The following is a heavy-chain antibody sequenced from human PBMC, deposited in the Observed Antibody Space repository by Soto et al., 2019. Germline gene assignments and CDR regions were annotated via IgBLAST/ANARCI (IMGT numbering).Heavy chain of an antibody. V-gene: IGHV4-39*01. Sequence: QLQLQESGPGLVKSSETLSLTCTVSGGSISSSHHWGWVRQPPGKGLEWIGSVSYSGSPYYSPSLKSQITIPVDTSKNQFSLRVRSVPATDTAVYFCARHYNTGAFFDYWGQGILVTVSS. J-gene: IGHJ4*02. CDR3: ARHYNTGAFFDY. D-gene: IGHD1-20*01. CDR1: GGSISSSHH. CDR2: VSYSGSP.